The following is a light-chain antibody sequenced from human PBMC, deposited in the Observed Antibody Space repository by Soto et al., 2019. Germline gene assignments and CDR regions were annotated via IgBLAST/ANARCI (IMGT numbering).Light chain of an antibody. V-gene: IGLV2-14*01. CDR2: DVT. Sequence: QSVLTQPASVSGSPGQSITISCTGTSSDVGGYNYVSWYQQHPGKAPKLMIYDVTNRPSGVSNRFSGSKSGNTASLTISGLQAEDEADYYCSSYRRSSTLVFGGGTKLTVL. CDR3: SSYRRSSTLV. J-gene: IGLJ2*01. CDR1: SSDVGGYNY.